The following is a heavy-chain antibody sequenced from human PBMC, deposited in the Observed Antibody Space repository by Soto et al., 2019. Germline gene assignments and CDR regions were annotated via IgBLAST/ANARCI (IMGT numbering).Heavy chain of an antibody. Sequence: GASVPVSSNASAGTVCSYAASGQRQPPGRGLEWTLVIIPIYGTPNYAQKYQGRVTITAGESTSTVYMWQSSLRSEDTAVFYCAREYKWHSIYYGMDVWGQGTTVTVSS. V-gene: IGHV1-69*13. J-gene: IGHJ6*02. D-gene: IGHD1-7*01. CDR1: AGTVCSYA. CDR3: AREYKWHSIYYGMDV. CDR2: IIPIYGTP.